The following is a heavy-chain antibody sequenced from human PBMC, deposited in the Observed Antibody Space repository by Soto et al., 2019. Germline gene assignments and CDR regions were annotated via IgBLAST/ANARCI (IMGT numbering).Heavy chain of an antibody. D-gene: IGHD3-10*01. CDR3: ARGVTLVRGVIHTPYFDY. CDR1: GGSISSGDYY. Sequence: SETLSLTCTVSGGSISSGDYYWSWIRQPPGKGLEWIGYIYYSGSTYYNPSLKSRVTISVDTSKNQFSLKLSSVTAADTAVYYCARGVTLVRGVIHTPYFDYWGQGALVTVSS. J-gene: IGHJ4*02. CDR2: IYYSGST. V-gene: IGHV4-30-4*01.